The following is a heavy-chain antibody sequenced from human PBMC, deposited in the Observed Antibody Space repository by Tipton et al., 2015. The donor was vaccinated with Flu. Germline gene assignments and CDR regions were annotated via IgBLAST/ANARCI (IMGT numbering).Heavy chain of an antibody. J-gene: IGHJ3*02. Sequence: TLSLTCTVSGGSISSYYWSWIRQPAGKGLEWIGRIYTSGSTNYNPSLKSRVTISVDTSKNQFSLKLSSVTAADTAVYYCAREGVAAAGRGWAFDIWGQGTMVTVSS. CDR2: IYTSGST. CDR1: GGSISSYY. CDR3: AREGVAAAGRGWAFDI. D-gene: IGHD6-13*01. V-gene: IGHV4-4*07.